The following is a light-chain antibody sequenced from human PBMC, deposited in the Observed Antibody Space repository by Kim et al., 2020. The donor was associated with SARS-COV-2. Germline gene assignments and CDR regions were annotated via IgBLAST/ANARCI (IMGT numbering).Light chain of an antibody. V-gene: IGKV1-33*01. Sequence: VGDRVSITCQASHAIGNSLNWYQQKPGKAPRLLIYDAFNLETGVPPRFSGSGSGTHFILTIDSLQPEDSATYYCQHYNTVPPSYTFGQGTKVDIK. J-gene: IGKJ2*01. CDR3: QHYNTVPPSYT. CDR2: DAF. CDR1: HAIGNS.